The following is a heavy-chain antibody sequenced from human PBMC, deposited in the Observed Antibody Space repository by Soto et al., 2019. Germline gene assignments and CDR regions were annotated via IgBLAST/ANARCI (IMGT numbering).Heavy chain of an antibody. V-gene: IGHV3-48*01. D-gene: IGHD3-9*01. CDR2: MDSSSRFI. CDR3: SREDSDWFFN. CDR1: GFTLSDYS. J-gene: IGHJ4*02. Sequence: GRSMRHSCAASGFTLSDYSMNRVRQAPGKGLEWVSYMDSSSRFIFYAESVKGRFTISRDNAKNLLFLQMTSLESDDTAVYYCSREDSDWFFNWGRGTLVTVSS.